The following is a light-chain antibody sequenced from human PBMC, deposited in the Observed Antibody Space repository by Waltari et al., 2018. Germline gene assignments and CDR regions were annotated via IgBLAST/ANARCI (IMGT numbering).Light chain of an antibody. CDR3: SSYTGTAYV. V-gene: IGLV2-14*01. CDR1: SSDVGGYNY. J-gene: IGLJ1*01. Sequence: QSALTQPASVSGSPGQSITISCTGTSSDVGGYNYVSWYQQHPGKAPKLMIYEVSDRPSGLSNRFSGSKSGNTASLTISGLQAEDEADYYCSSYTGTAYVFGTGTRVTV. CDR2: EVS.